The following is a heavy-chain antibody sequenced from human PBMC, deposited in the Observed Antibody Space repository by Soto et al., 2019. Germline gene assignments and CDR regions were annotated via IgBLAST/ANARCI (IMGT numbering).Heavy chain of an antibody. CDR1: GGSVSSGSYY. V-gene: IGHV4-61*01. CDR3: ARVPTRPGITIFGVVSNWFDP. J-gene: IGHJ5*02. Sequence: SETLSLTCTVSGGSVSSGSYYWSWIRQPPGKGLEWIGYIYYSGSTNYNPSLKSRVTISVDTSKNQFSLKLSSVTAADTAVYYCARVPTRPGITIFGVVSNWFDPWGRGTLVTVSS. D-gene: IGHD3-3*01. CDR2: IYYSGST.